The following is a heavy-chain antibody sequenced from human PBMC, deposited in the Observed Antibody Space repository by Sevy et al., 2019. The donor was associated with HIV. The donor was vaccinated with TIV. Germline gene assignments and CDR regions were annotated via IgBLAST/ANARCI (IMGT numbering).Heavy chain of an antibody. V-gene: IGHV3-33*01. Sequence: GGSLRLSCAASGFTFSSYGMHWVRQAPDKGLEWVAVIWYDGSNKYYADSVKGRFTISRDNSKNTLYLQMNSLRAEDTAVYYCARGCLWSGYYMCYGMDVWGQGTTVTVSS. CDR3: ARGCLWSGYYMCYGMDV. D-gene: IGHD3-3*01. CDR2: IWYDGSNK. J-gene: IGHJ6*02. CDR1: GFTFSSYG.